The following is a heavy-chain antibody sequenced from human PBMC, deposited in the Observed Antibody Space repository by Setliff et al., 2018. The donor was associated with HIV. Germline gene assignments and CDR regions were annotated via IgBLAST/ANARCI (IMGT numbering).Heavy chain of an antibody. D-gene: IGHD3-22*01. J-gene: IGHJ4*02. CDR3: ARDYYDSSGYIFIPGLPDY. CDR1: GYTFTGYY. CDR2: INPTSGGT. Sequence: ASVKVSCKASGYTFTGYYMHWVRQAPGQGLEWMGWINPTSGGTTYAQKFQGRVTMTRDTSISTAYMEVSRLRSDDTAVYYCARDYYDSSGYIFIPGLPDYWGQGTRVTVSS. V-gene: IGHV1-2*02.